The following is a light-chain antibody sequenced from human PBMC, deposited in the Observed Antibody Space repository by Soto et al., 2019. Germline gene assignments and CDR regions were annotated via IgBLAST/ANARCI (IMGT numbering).Light chain of an antibody. V-gene: IGLV2-8*01. CDR1: SSDIGGYKY. J-gene: IGLJ3*02. CDR3: SSYAGNNKRV. CDR2: EVI. Sequence: QSALTQPTSATGSAGQSVTISCTGTSSDIGGYKYVSWYQQRPGKAPKLMIYEVIKRPSGVPDRFSGSKSGDTASLTVSGLQAEDEADYYCSSYAGNNKRVFGGGTKLTVL.